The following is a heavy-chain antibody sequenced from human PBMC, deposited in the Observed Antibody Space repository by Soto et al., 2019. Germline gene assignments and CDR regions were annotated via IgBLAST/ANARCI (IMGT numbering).Heavy chain of an antibody. CDR1: GGSISSYY. CDR2: IYYSGST. V-gene: IGHV4-59*01. CDR3: ARGAPSSGYYSDY. D-gene: IGHD3-22*01. J-gene: IGHJ4*02. Sequence: PSETLSLTCTVSGGSISSYYWSWIRQPPGKGLEWIGYIYYSGSTNYNPSLKSRVTISVDTSKNQFSLKLSSVTAADTAVYYCARGAPSSGYYSDYWGQGTLVTVSS.